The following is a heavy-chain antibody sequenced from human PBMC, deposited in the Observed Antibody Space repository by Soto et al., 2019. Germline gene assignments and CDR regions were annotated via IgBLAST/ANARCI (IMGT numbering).Heavy chain of an antibody. CDR3: ARAIGWQLASVDGMDV. J-gene: IGHJ6*02. Sequence: PGGSLRLSCAASGFTFSSYSMNWVRQAPGKGLEWVSSISSSSSYIYYADSVKGRFTISRDNAKNSLYLQMNSLRAEDTAVYYCARAIGWQLASVDGMDVWGQGTTVTVSS. CDR1: GFTFSSYS. CDR2: ISSSSSYI. V-gene: IGHV3-21*01. D-gene: IGHD6-6*01.